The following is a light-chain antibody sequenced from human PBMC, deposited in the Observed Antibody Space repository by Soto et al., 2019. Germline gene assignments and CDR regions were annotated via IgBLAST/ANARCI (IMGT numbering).Light chain of an antibody. Sequence: QSALTQPPSASGSPGQSVTISCTRTSGDVGGYNYVSWYQQHPGKAPKLMIFEVSERPSGVPDRFSASKSGNTASLTVSGLQAEDEADYYCSSYAGSNNYVFGTGTKLTVL. J-gene: IGLJ1*01. V-gene: IGLV2-8*01. CDR3: SSYAGSNNYV. CDR2: EVS. CDR1: SGDVGGYNY.